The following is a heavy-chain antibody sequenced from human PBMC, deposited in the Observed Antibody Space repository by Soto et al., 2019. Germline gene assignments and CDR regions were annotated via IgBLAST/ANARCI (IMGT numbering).Heavy chain of an antibody. CDR1: GFSFSSYW. CDR3: ARARIDL. V-gene: IGHV3-7*01. J-gene: IGHJ2*01. CDR2: ISPDGSDK. Sequence: EVQLVESGGGLVQPGGSLRLSCAASGFSFSSYWMTWVRQAPGKGLEWVANISPDGSDKYYVDSVKGRFTISRDHVKNSLYLQANSLRVDDTALYYCARARIDLWGRGTLVTVSS.